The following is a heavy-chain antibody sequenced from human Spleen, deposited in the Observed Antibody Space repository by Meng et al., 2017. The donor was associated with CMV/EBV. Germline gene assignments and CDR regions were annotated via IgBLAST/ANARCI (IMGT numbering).Heavy chain of an antibody. Sequence: RGSLRLSCVASGFTFSNYAMNWVRQAPGKGLDWVSGITWNGYSTNYADSVKGRFTISRDNAKNSLYLQMNSLTAEDTALYFCAREVTMLDTVDIWGQGTMVTVSS. CDR2: ITWNGYST. V-gene: IGHV3-20*04. CDR3: AREVTMLDTVDI. J-gene: IGHJ3*02. CDR1: GFTFSNYA. D-gene: IGHD3-10*02.